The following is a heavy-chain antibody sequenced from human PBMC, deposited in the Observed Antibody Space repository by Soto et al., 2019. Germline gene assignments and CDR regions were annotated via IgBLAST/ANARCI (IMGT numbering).Heavy chain of an antibody. D-gene: IGHD2-21*02. V-gene: IGHV6-1*01. J-gene: IGHJ4*02. CDR1: GDSVSSNSVA. Sequence: PSQTLSLTCAISGDSVSSNSVAWTWIRQSPSRGLEWLGRTYYRSKWYNDYAVSVKSRITINPDTSKNQFSLKVSSVTAADTAVYYCARWTNCGGDCYWLDYWGQGTLVTVSS. CDR3: ARWTNCGGDCYWLDY. CDR2: TYYRSKWYN.